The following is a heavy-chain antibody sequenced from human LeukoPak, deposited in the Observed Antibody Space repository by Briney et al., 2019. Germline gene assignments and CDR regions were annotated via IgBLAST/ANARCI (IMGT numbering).Heavy chain of an antibody. Sequence: GGSLRLSCAASGFTFSRYAMSWVRQAPGKGLEWVSGIIDTGRSTFYVDSVKGRFTISRDNSKNMLYLEMNYLRAEDTAVYYCAKDHCSVTNCLAGFDYWARETWSPSP. CDR2: IIDTGRST. CDR3: AKDHCSVTNCLAGFDY. CDR1: GFTFSRYA. V-gene: IGHV3-23*01. D-gene: IGHD2-2*01. J-gene: IGHJ4*02.